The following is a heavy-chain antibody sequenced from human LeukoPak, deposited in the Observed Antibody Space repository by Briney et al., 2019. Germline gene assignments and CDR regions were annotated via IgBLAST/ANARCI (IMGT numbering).Heavy chain of an antibody. V-gene: IGHV1-8*03. Sequence: ASVKVSCKASGYTFTSYDINWVRQATGQGLEWMGWMNPNSGNTGYAQKFQGRVTITRNTSISTAYMELSSLRSEDTAVYYCARGWILMHAFDIWGQGTMVTVSP. J-gene: IGHJ3*02. CDR2: MNPNSGNT. CDR1: GYTFTSYD. CDR3: ARGWILMHAFDI. D-gene: IGHD1-1*01.